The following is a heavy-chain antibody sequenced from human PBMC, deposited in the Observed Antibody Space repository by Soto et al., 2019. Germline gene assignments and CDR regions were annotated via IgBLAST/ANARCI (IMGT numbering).Heavy chain of an antibody. D-gene: IGHD2-15*01. J-gene: IGHJ6*02. CDR1: GASISGGGYY. CDR3: ARAADSFPYYGLDV. CDR2: IYTTGAT. V-gene: IGHV4-31*03. Sequence: ASETLSLTCSVSGASISGGGYYWSWIRQHPEKGLEWIGYIYTTGATYYNPSLKSRVIISLERSQNQFSLNLRSMTAADTAVYYCARAADSFPYYGLDVWGQGTTVTVSS.